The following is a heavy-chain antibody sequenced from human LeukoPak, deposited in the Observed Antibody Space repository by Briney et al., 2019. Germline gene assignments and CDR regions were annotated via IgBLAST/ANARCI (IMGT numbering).Heavy chain of an antibody. D-gene: IGHD5-24*01. J-gene: IGHJ6*03. CDR1: GGSISSGSYY. Sequence: SETLSLTCTVSGGSISSGSYYWSWIRQPAGKGLEWIGRIYTYESPNYNPSLKSRVTISVDTSKNQFSLKLTSVTAADTAVYYCARTRREMATILHYYYMDVWGKGTTVTISS. CDR2: IYTYESP. V-gene: IGHV4-61*02. CDR3: ARTRREMATILHYYYMDV.